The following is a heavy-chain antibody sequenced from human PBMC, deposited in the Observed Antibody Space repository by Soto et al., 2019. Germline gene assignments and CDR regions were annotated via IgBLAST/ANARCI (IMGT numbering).Heavy chain of an antibody. D-gene: IGHD3-22*01. V-gene: IGHV3-9*01. Sequence: EVQLVESGGGLVQPGRSLRLSCAASGFTFDDYAMHWVRQAPGKGLEWVSGISWNSGSIGYADSEKGRFTISRDNAKNSLYLQMNSLRAEDTALYYCARGRITMILDYWGQGTLVTVSS. CDR1: GFTFDDYA. CDR2: ISWNSGSI. J-gene: IGHJ4*02. CDR3: ARGRITMILDY.